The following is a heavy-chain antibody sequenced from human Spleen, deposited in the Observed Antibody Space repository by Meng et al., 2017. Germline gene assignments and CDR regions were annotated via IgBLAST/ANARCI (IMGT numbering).Heavy chain of an antibody. CDR2: INSDGSST. D-gene: IGHD4-17*01. J-gene: IGHJ4*02. CDR1: GFTFSSYW. V-gene: IGHV3-74*01. CDR3: ARGAVTHFDY. Sequence: GESLKISCAASGFTFSSYWMHWVRQAPGKGLVWVSRINSDGSSTSYADSVKGRFTISRDNAKNTLYLQMNSLRAEDTAVYFCARGAVTHFDYWGQGTLVTVSS.